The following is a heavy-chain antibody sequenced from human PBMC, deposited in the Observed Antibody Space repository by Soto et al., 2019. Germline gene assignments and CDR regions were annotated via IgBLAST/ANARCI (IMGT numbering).Heavy chain of an antibody. Sequence: SGPTLVNPTQTLTLACTFSGFSLSTSGMCVSWIRQPPGKALEWLALIDWDDDKYYSTSLKTRLTISKDTSKNQVVLTMTNMDPVDTATYYCARYLRDIVVVPAAKESTYYYYGMDVWGQGTTVTVS. CDR2: IDWDDDK. CDR3: ARYLRDIVVVPAAKESTYYYYGMDV. V-gene: IGHV2-70*01. D-gene: IGHD2-2*01. J-gene: IGHJ6*02. CDR1: GFSLSTSGMC.